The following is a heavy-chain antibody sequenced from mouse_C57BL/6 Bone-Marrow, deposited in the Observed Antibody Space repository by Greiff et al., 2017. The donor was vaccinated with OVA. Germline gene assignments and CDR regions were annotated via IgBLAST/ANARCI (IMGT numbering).Heavy chain of an antibody. V-gene: IGHV14-4*01. J-gene: IGHJ2*01. CDR1: GFNIKDDY. CDR2: IDPENGDT. CDR3: TTGEYDGFDY. D-gene: IGHD2-14*01. Sequence: EVQLQESGAELVRPGASVKLSCTASGFNIKDDYMHWVKQRPEQGLEWIGWIDPENGDTEYASKFQGKATITADTSSNTAYLQLSSLTSEDTAVYYCTTGEYDGFDYWGQGTTLTVSS.